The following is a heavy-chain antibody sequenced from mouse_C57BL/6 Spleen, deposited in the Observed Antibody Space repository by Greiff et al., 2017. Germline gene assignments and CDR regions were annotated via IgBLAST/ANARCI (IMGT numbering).Heavy chain of an antibody. CDR1: GYTFTDYE. CDR3: TRGGNSNAMDY. D-gene: IGHD2-1*01. Sequence: VQGVESGAELVRPGASVTLSCKASGYTFTDYEMHWVKQTPVHGLEWIGAIDPETGGPAYNQKFKGKAILTADQSSSTAYMELRSLTSEDSAVYYCTRGGNSNAMDYWGQGTSVTVSS. CDR2: IDPETGGP. V-gene: IGHV1-15*01. J-gene: IGHJ4*01.